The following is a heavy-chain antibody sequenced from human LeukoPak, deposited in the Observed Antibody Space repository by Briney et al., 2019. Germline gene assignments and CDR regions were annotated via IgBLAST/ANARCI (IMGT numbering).Heavy chain of an antibody. D-gene: IGHD3-22*01. V-gene: IGHV3-74*01. CDR2: INSDGSST. J-gene: IGHJ3*02. CDR3: AREDMIAVKNDAFDI. CDR1: GFTFSSYW. Sequence: GGSLRLSCAASGFTFSSYWMHWVRQAPGKGLVWVSRINSDGSSTSYADSVKGRFTISRDNAKNTLYLQMNSLRAEDTAVYYCAREDMIAVKNDAFDIWGQGTMVTVSS.